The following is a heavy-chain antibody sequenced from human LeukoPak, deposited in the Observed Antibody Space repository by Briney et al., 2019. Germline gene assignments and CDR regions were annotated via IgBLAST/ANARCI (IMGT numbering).Heavy chain of an antibody. D-gene: IGHD1-26*01. J-gene: IGHJ4*02. Sequence: SETLSLTCTVSGGSISSGSYYWSWIRQPAGKGLEWIGRIYTSGGTNYNPSLKSRVTISVDTSKNQFSLKLTSVTAADTAIYYCVRDRGTYRPIDYWGQGTLVTVSS. V-gene: IGHV4-61*02. CDR2: IYTSGGT. CDR3: VRDRGTYRPIDY. CDR1: GGSISSGSYY.